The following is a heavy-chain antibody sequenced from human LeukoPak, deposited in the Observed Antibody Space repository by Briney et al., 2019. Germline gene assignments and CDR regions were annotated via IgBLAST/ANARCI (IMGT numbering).Heavy chain of an antibody. D-gene: IGHD2-21*02. CDR2: IYYSGST. V-gene: IGHV4-59*08. Sequence: SETLSLTCTVSGRSVSSYYWSWIRQPPRKGLEWIAYIYYSGSTKYNPSVKSRVTISLDRSKNQFSLKLRSVIAADTAVYYCARLQVHCGGDCYTRWFDGWGQGTLVTASS. CDR3: ARLQVHCGGDCYTRWFDG. CDR1: GRSVSSYY. J-gene: IGHJ5*02.